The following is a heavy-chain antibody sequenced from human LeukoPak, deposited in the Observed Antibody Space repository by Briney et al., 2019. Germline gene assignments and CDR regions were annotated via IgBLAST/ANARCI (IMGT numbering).Heavy chain of an antibody. V-gene: IGHV1-69*06. CDR1: GGTFSSYA. D-gene: IGHD2-21*02. CDR2: IIPIYGTA. CDR3: ARDIVSQHIVVVTAIQDWFDP. Sequence: SVKVSCKASGGTFSSYAISWVRQAPGQGLEWMGGIIPIYGTANYAQKFQGRVTITADKSTSTAYMKLRSLRSDDTAVYYCARDIVSQHIVVVTAIQDWFDPWGQGTLVTVSS. J-gene: IGHJ5*02.